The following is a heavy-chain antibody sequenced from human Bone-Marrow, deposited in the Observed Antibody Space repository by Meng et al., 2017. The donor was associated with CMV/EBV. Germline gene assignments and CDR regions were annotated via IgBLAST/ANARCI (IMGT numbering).Heavy chain of an antibody. CDR3: ARLYGSSWFGRYFDY. V-gene: IGHV1-46*01. CDR2: INPSGGAT. D-gene: IGHD6-13*01. CDR1: GDNFTNYY. Sequence: GDNFTNYYIHWVRQATGHGLEWMGIINPSGGATSYSQKFQGRVTMTRDTSTSTVSMELSSLKSEDTAVYYCARLYGSSWFGRYFDYWGQGTLVTVSS. J-gene: IGHJ4*02.